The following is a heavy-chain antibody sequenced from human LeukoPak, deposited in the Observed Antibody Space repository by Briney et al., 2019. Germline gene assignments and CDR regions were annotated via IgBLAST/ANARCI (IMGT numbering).Heavy chain of an antibody. D-gene: IGHD2-8*01. CDR2: IKEDGNEK. Sequence: GRSLRLSCAASEFTFSRYWMSWVRQAPGKGLEWVANIKEDGNEKYCVDSVKGRFTISRDNARKSLYLQMNSLRAEDTAVYYCARLGVDYYYYYMDVWGKGTTVTVSS. J-gene: IGHJ6*03. CDR1: EFTFSRYW. V-gene: IGHV3-7*01. CDR3: ARLGVDYYYYYMDV.